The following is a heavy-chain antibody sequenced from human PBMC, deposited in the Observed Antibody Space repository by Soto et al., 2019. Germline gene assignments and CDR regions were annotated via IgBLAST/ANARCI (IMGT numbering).Heavy chain of an antibody. CDR3: ARVDPRGGYLNGFDI. CDR1: GASFSGHC. Sequence: PSETLSLTCAVYGASFSGHCWTWIRQPPGKGLEWIGEICHGGTTTYIPPLRSRVTISLDTSKSQFSLWLSSVTAADTAVYYCARVDPRGGYLNGFDIWSQGTMVTVSS. CDR2: ICHGGTT. V-gene: IGHV4-34*01. J-gene: IGHJ3*02. D-gene: IGHD1-26*01.